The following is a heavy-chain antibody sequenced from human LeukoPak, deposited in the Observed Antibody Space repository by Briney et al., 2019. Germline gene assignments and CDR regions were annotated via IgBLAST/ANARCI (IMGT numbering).Heavy chain of an antibody. Sequence: SETLTLTCAAYGGSFSGYYWRWIRQPPGKGLEWIGEINHSGSTNYNPSLKSRVTISVDTSKNQFSLKLSSVTAADTAVYYCARGWSYSAFDYWGQGTLVTVSS. CDR2: INHSGST. CDR3: ARGWSYSAFDY. CDR1: GGSFSGYY. J-gene: IGHJ4*02. D-gene: IGHD3-10*01. V-gene: IGHV4-34*01.